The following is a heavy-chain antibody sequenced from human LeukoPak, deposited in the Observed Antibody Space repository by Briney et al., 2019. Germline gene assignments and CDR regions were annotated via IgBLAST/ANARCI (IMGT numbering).Heavy chain of an antibody. CDR3: ARHPRTDSYGYNY. J-gene: IGHJ4*02. CDR1: GGSFSGYY. D-gene: IGHD5-18*01. V-gene: IGHV4-34*01. CDR2: INHSGST. Sequence: PSETLSLTCAVYGGSFSGYYWSWIRQPPGKGLEWIGEINHSGSTNYNPSLKSRVTISVDTSKNQFSLKLSSVTAADTAVYYCARHPRTDSYGYNYWSQGTLVTVSS.